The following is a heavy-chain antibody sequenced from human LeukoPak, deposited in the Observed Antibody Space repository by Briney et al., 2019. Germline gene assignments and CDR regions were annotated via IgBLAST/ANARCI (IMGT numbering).Heavy chain of an antibody. Sequence: PAGSLRLSCAVSGFTVSGNYMSWLRQAPGKGLQCVSAIYSAGTTFYAASVNGRFTISRHTSKNTLYLQMDSLRTEDTAVYYCAREGGRGYSYGLSHYYYGFDVWGQGTTVTVSS. V-gene: IGHV3-53*04. J-gene: IGHJ6*02. CDR2: IYSAGTT. CDR3: AREGGRGYSYGLSHYYYGFDV. CDR1: GFTVSGNY. D-gene: IGHD5-18*01.